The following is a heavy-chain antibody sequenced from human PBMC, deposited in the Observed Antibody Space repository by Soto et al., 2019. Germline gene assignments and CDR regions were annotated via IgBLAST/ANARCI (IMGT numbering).Heavy chain of an antibody. J-gene: IGHJ5*02. V-gene: IGHV4-4*07. CDR1: GASISGFY. CDR2: IYATGTT. Sequence: QVQLQESGPGLVKPSETLSLTCTVSGASISGFYWSWIRKSAGKGLEWIGRIYATGTTDYNPSLKRRVMMSVDTSKKQFSLKLRSVTAADTAVDYCVRDGTKTLRDWFDPWGQGISVTVSS. CDR3: VRDGTKTLRDWFDP. D-gene: IGHD1-1*01.